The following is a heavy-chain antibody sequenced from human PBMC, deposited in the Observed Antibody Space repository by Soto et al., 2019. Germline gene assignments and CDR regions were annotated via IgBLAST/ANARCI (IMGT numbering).Heavy chain of an antibody. D-gene: IGHD4-17*01. J-gene: IGHJ4*02. CDR2: IKSKSRGGTT. Sequence: NPGGSLRLSCAASGFTFSNAWLSWFRQPPGKGLEWVGRIKSKSRGGTTQDAAPLKGRFTISRDDSRNTLYLQMNSLEIEDTAVYYCPTGYLTTSTRAEDHWGQGTRVTVSS. CDR1: GFTFSNAW. V-gene: IGHV3-15*01. CDR3: PTGYLTTSTRAEDH.